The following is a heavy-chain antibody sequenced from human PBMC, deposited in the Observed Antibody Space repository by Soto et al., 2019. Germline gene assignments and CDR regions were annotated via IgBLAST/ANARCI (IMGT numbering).Heavy chain of an antibody. CDR1: GFTFSNAW. CDR3: TTCPHDTPGPFDY. J-gene: IGHJ4*02. V-gene: IGHV3-15*07. D-gene: IGHD2-15*01. Sequence: GGSLRLSCAASGFTFSNAWMNWVRQAPGKGLEWVGRIKSKTDGGTTDYAAPVKGRFTISRDDSKNTLYLQMNSLKTEDRAVYYCTTCPHDTPGPFDYWGQGTLVTVSS. CDR2: IKSKTDGGTT.